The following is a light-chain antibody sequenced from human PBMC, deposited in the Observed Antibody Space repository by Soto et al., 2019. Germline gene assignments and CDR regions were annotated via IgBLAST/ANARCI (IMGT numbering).Light chain of an antibody. CDR2: ATS. CDR3: QQYTNWPLT. Sequence: EIVMTQSPATLSVSPGERATLSCRASHRVSSYLAWYQQKPGQAPRLLIYATSTRATGIPARFSGSGSGTEFTLTISSLQAEDFAVYYCQQYTNWPLTFGGGTKVDSK. V-gene: IGKV3-15*01. J-gene: IGKJ4*01. CDR1: HRVSSY.